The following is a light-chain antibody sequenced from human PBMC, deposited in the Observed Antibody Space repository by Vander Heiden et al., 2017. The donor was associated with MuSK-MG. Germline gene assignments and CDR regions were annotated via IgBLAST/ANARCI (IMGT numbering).Light chain of an antibody. CDR2: WAS. J-gene: IGKJ1*01. CDR1: QNVLYSSNTKNY. V-gene: IGKV4-1*01. Sequence: DSVVSKSRCSLALSLGESATINCKSSQNVLYSSNTKNYLAWYQQKQGQPPKLLIYWASTREDGVLDTLSGRRTGTAFTLSISMLHAEHMTVNYCREDDTTPRTFGQGTKVEIK. CDR3: REDDTTPRT.